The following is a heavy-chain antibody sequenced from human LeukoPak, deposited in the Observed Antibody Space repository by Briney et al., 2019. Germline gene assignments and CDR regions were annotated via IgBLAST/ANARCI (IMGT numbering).Heavy chain of an antibody. Sequence: GESLKISCKGSGYSFTNHWIGWVRQMPGKGLEWMGIIYPGDSDTRYSPSFQGQVTISADKSITTAYLQWNSLKASDTAMYYCARDPGNLDIAVPNYFDYWGQGTLVTVSS. CDR3: ARDPGNLDIAVPNYFDY. D-gene: IGHD6-19*01. J-gene: IGHJ4*02. CDR2: IYPGDSDT. CDR1: GYSFTNHW. V-gene: IGHV5-51*01.